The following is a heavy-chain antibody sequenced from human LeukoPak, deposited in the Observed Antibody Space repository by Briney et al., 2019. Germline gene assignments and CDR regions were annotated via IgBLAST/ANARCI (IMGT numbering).Heavy chain of an antibody. CDR3: ARHYGP. Sequence: SGTLSLTCDVSGASISSSNWWSWVRQPPGKGLEWIGEIYHIGNVNYNPALKSRVTISVDTSKNQFSLKLTSVTAADTAVYYCARHYGPWGQGTLVTVSS. CDR2: IYHIGNV. CDR1: GASISSSNW. J-gene: IGHJ5*02. D-gene: IGHD3-16*01. V-gene: IGHV4-4*02.